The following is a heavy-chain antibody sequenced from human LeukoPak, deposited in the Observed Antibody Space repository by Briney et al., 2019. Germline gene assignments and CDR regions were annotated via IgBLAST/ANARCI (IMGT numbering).Heavy chain of an antibody. Sequence: GASVKGSCKASGYKFTNYGISWVRQAPGQGLEWMGWISPYNGNTIYAQKLQGRVTMTTDTSTSTGYMELRRLRSDDTAVYDCARGSPPRVYYDRSWYYSYYFDYWGQGTLVTVSS. D-gene: IGHD3-22*01. CDR2: ISPYNGNT. V-gene: IGHV1-18*01. CDR1: GYKFTNYG. J-gene: IGHJ4*02. CDR3: ARGSPPRVYYDRSWYYSYYFDY.